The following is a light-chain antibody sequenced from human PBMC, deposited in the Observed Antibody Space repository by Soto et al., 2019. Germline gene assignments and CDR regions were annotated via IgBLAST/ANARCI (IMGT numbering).Light chain of an antibody. J-gene: IGKJ4*01. CDR2: DAS. V-gene: IGKV3-11*01. CDR3: QQRSNWPPVT. CDR1: QSVSSY. Sequence: EIVLTQSTATLSLSPGERATLSCRASQSVSSYLAWYQQKPGQAPRLLIYDASNRATGIPARFSGSGSVTDFTLTISSLEPEDFAIYYCQQRSNWPPVTFGGGTKVEIK.